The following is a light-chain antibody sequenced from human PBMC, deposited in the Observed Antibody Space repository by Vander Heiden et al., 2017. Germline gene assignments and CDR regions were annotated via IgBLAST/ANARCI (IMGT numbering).Light chain of an antibody. CDR2: RNN. V-gene: IGLV1-47*01. CDR1: SSNIGSNY. J-gene: IGLJ2*01. Sequence: QSVLTQPPSASGTPGQRVTISCSGSSSNIGSNYVYWYQQLPGTAPKLLSYRNNQRPSGVPDRFSGSKSGTSASLAISGLRSEDEADYYCAAWDDSLSGFVVFGGGTKLT. CDR3: AAWDDSLSGFVV.